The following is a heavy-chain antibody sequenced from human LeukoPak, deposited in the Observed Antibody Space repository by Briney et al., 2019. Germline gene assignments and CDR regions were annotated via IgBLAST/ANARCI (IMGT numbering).Heavy chain of an antibody. J-gene: IGHJ2*01. V-gene: IGHV4-39*01. D-gene: IGHD3-22*01. CDR3: ASDGSGYTDWSFDL. CDR2: IYYTGTT. CDR1: GGSINSTSHY. Sequence: SETLSLTCTLSGGSINSTSHYWGWLRQPPGKGLQWIVSIYYTGTTYSYPSLKSRITMSVDSSKSQFSLKLSSVTAADTAVYYCASDGSGYTDWSFDLRGRGTLVTVSS.